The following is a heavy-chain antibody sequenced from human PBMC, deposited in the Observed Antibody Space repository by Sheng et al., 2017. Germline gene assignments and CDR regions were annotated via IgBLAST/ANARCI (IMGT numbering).Heavy chain of an antibody. D-gene: IGHD3-16*01. V-gene: IGHV3-30*02. J-gene: IGHJ6*03. CDR1: GFTFSSYG. Sequence: QEQLVESGGGVVQPGGSLRLSCAASGFTFSSYGMHWVRQAPGKGLEWVAFIRYDGSNKYYADSVKGRFTISRDNSKNTLYLQMNSLRAEDTAVYYCAKDRWGDYYYYMDVWGKGTTVTVSS. CDR2: IRYDGSNK. CDR3: AKDRWGDYYYYMDV.